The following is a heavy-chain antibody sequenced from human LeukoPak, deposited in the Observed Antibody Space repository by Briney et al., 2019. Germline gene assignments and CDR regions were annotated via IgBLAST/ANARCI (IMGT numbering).Heavy chain of an antibody. CDR2: ISSSSSYI. J-gene: IGHJ4*02. Sequence: GGSLRLSCAASGFTFSSYGMHWVRQAPGKGLEWVSSISSSSSYIYYADSVKGRFTISRDNAENSLYLQMNSLRAEDTAMYYCARAVAGTMDFDYWGQGTLVTVSS. V-gene: IGHV3-21*01. D-gene: IGHD6-19*01. CDR1: GFTFSSYG. CDR3: ARAVAGTMDFDY.